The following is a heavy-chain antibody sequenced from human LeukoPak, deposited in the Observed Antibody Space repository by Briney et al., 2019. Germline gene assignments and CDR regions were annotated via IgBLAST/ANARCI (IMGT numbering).Heavy chain of an antibody. CDR1: GYTFTSYG. CDR2: ISAYNGNT. Sequence: GASVKVSCKASGYTFTSYGISWVRQAPGQGLEWMGWISAYNGNTNYAQKLQGRVTMTTDTSTSAAYMELRSLRSDDTAVYYCARDQEWELPGLSAFDIWGQGTMVTVSS. J-gene: IGHJ3*02. D-gene: IGHD1-26*01. CDR3: ARDQEWELPGLSAFDI. V-gene: IGHV1-18*01.